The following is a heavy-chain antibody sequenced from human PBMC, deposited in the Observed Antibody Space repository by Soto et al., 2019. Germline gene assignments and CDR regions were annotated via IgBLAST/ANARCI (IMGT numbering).Heavy chain of an antibody. D-gene: IGHD3-22*01. V-gene: IGHV5-51*01. CDR3: ARRGSRYYDSSGYYLAY. J-gene: IGHJ4*02. CDR1: GYSFTSYW. CDR2: IYPGDSDT. Sequence: PGESLTISCKGSGYSFTSYWIGWVRQMPGKGLEWMGIIYPGDSDTRYGPSFQGQVTISADKSISTAYLQWSSLKASDTAMYYCARRGSRYYDSSGYYLAYWGQGTLVTVSS.